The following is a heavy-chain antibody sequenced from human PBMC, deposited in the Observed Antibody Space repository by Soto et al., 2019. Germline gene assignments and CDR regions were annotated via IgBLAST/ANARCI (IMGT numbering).Heavy chain of an antibody. Sequence: QVQLQESGPGLVKPSQTLSLTCTVSGGSIRSGGYYWSWIRQPPGKGLEWIGYVYYSGSTYFNPSLTSRVTISVVTSKNPFSLKLSSVTAADTAVYYCARGVGNDYSDYYFDYWGQGTLVTVSS. D-gene: IGHD4-17*01. CDR3: ARGVGNDYSDYYFDY. J-gene: IGHJ4*02. V-gene: IGHV4-31*03. CDR2: VYYSGST. CDR1: GGSIRSGGYY.